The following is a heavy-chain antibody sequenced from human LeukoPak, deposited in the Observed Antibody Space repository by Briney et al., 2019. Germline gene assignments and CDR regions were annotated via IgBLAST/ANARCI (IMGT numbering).Heavy chain of an antibody. D-gene: IGHD4-11*01. V-gene: IGHV4-34*01. CDR1: GESFSGYY. CDR2: INRNGTT. CDR3: ARDSDYSNYGGVY. Sequence: SETLSLTCAVYGESFSGYYWSWIRRPPGKGLEWIGEINRNGTTNYNPSLKSRVTISIDTSKNQFSLKLSSVTAADTAVYYCARDSDYSNYGGVYWGQGTLVTVSS. J-gene: IGHJ4*02.